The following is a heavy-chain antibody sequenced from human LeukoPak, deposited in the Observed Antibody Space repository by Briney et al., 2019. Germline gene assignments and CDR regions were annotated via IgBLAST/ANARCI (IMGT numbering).Heavy chain of an antibody. CDR3: ARWGRNFDVWFDP. Sequence: ASVKVSCKASGYTFTNYGVIWVRQAPGQGLEWMGWISAYNGNTNYAQNLRGRVTMTTDTSTTTAYMELRSLDSDDTAVYYCARWGRNFDVWFDPWGQGTLVTVSS. V-gene: IGHV1-18*01. D-gene: IGHD3-9*01. CDR1: GYTFTNYG. J-gene: IGHJ5*02. CDR2: ISAYNGNT.